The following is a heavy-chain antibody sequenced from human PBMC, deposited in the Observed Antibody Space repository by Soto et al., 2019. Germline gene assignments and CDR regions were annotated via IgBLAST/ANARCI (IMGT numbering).Heavy chain of an antibody. CDR2: ISGSGII. CDR1: GFPFSSCA. V-gene: IGHV3-48*01. CDR3: ARDQGNNWDLDY. Sequence: GGSLRLSCAASGFPFSSCAMNWVRQAPGKGLEWLSVISGSGIIYYADSVKGRFTISRDNAKNSLYLQMNSLRVEDTAVYYCARDQGNNWDLDYWGQGTQVTVSS. J-gene: IGHJ4*02. D-gene: IGHD1-20*01.